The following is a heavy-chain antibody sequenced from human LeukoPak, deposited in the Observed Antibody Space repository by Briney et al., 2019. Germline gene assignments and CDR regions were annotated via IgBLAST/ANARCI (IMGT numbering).Heavy chain of an antibody. D-gene: IGHD2-2*01. CDR2: INLNSGGT. V-gene: IGHV1-2*02. CDR1: GFTFGTDA. CDR3: ARTRNVPAATSWFDP. J-gene: IGHJ5*02. Sequence: GSSVQVSCTASGFTFGTDAVSWVRQAPGQGLEWMGWINLNSGGTNYAQKFQGRVTMTRDTSISTAYMELSRLRSDDTAVYYCARTRNVPAATSWFDPWGQGTLVTVSS.